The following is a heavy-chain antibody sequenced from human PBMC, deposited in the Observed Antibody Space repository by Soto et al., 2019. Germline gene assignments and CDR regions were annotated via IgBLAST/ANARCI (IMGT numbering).Heavy chain of an antibody. CDR3: AKDGPYYYDKTQDY. J-gene: IGHJ4*02. CDR2: ISGSGGST. Sequence: GGSLRLSCAASGFTFSSYAMSWVRQAPGKGLEWVSAISGSGGSTYYADSVKGRFTISSDNSKNTLYLQMNSLRAEDTAVYYCAKDGPYYYDKTQDYWGQGTIVTVSS. D-gene: IGHD3-22*01. CDR1: GFTFSSYA. V-gene: IGHV3-23*01.